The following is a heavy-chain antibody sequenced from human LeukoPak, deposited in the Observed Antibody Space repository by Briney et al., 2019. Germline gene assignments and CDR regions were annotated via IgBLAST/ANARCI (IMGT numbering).Heavy chain of an antibody. CDR3: ARGAYSYGYVGWFDP. V-gene: IGHV3-23*01. CDR1: GFTLSSYA. Sequence: GGSLRLSCAASGFTLSSYAMSWVRQGPGKGLEWVSAISVSGNTYHADSVKGRFTISRDSSKNTLYLQMNSLRAEDTAVYYCARGAYSYGYVGWFDPWGQGTLVTVSS. CDR2: ISVSGNT. J-gene: IGHJ5*02. D-gene: IGHD5-18*01.